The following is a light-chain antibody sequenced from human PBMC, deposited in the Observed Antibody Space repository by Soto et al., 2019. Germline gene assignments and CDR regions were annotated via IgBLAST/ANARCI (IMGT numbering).Light chain of an antibody. CDR1: QGISNY. CDR2: AAS. J-gene: IGKJ1*01. V-gene: IGKV1-27*01. Sequence: ILLNQSPSSLSASMRDRVTITCRASQGISNYLAWYQQKPGKVPKLLIYAASTLQSGVPSRFSGSGSGTDFTLTISSLQPEDVATYYCQKYNSAPWTFGQVTNVDIK. CDR3: QKYNSAPWT.